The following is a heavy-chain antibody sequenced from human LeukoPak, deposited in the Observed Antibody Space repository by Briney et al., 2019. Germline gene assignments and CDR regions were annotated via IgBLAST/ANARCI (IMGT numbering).Heavy chain of an antibody. J-gene: IGHJ4*02. V-gene: IGHV4-34*01. CDR2: INHSGST. CDR1: GGSFSGYY. D-gene: IGHD3-16*02. CDR3: AGHNDYFWGSYRSKRRSFDY. Sequence: SETLSLTCAVYGGSFSGYYWSWIRQPPGKGLEWIGEINHSGSTNYNPSLKSRVTISVDTSKNQFSLKLSSVTAADTAVYYCAGHNDYFWGSYRSKRRSFDYWGQGTLVTVSS.